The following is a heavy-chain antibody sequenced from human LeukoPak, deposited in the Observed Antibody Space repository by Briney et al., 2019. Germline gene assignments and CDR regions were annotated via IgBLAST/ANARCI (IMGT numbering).Heavy chain of an antibody. CDR1: GFTFSGYG. J-gene: IGHJ4*02. CDR2: IWYDGNNK. D-gene: IGHD1-26*01. Sequence: GGSLRLSCAASGFTFSGYGMHWVRQAPGKGLEWVAVIWYDGNNKYYADSVKGRFTISRDNSKNTLYLQLNSLRAEDTAVYYCARDQSSGSYYKAFDYWGQGTLVTVSS. V-gene: IGHV3-33*01. CDR3: ARDQSSGSYYKAFDY.